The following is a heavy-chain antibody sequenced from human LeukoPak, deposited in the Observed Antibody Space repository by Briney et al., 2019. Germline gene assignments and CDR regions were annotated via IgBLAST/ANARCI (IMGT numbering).Heavy chain of an antibody. J-gene: IGHJ4*02. CDR1: GGSFSGYY. Sequence: SETLSLTRAVYGGSFSGYYWSWIRQHPGKGLEWIGYIYYSGSTYYNPSLKSRVTISVDTSKNQFSLKLSSVTAADTAVYYCARAPYDWGQGTLVTVSS. CDR2: IYYSGST. CDR3: ARAPYD. D-gene: IGHD2-8*01. V-gene: IGHV4-31*11.